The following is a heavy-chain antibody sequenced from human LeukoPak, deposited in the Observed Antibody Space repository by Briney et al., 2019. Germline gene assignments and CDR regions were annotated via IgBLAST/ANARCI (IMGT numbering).Heavy chain of an antibody. CDR1: GVSFSGYY. D-gene: IGHD6-13*01. V-gene: IGHV4-34*01. CDR3: ARKKYSSSWWGY. CDR2: INHSGST. Sequence: SETLSLTCAVYGVSFSGYYWSWIRQPPGKGLEWIGEINHSGSTNYDPSLKSRVTISVDTSKNQFSLKLSSVTAADTAVYYCARKKYSSSWWGYWGQGTLVTVSS. J-gene: IGHJ4*02.